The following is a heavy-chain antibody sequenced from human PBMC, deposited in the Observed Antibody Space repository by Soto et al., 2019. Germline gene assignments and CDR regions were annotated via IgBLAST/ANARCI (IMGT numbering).Heavy chain of an antibody. Sequence: GGSLRLSCAASGFTFSSYGMHWVRQAPGKGLEWVAVISYDGSNKYYADSVKGRFTISRDNSKNTLYLQMNSLRAEDTAVYYCAKDMARAYYYDSSGYLGYYFDYWGQGTLVTVSS. J-gene: IGHJ4*02. D-gene: IGHD3-22*01. CDR1: GFTFSSYG. CDR2: ISYDGSNK. CDR3: AKDMARAYYYDSSGYLGYYFDY. V-gene: IGHV3-30*18.